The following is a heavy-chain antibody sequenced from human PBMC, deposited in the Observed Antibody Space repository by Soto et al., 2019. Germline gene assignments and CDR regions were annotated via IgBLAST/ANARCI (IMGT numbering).Heavy chain of an antibody. J-gene: IGHJ4*02. Sequence: EVQLLESGGGLVQPGGSLRLSCAASGFTFSSYAMSWVRQAPGKWLEWVSAIGVSGDTTYYADSVKGRFTISRDNSKNTLYLQMGSLRAEETAVYYCAKVRRFGELRSLYWGQGTRVTVA. V-gene: IGHV3-23*01. CDR2: IGVSGDTT. CDR3: AKVRRFGELRSLY. CDR1: GFTFSSYA. D-gene: IGHD3-10*01.